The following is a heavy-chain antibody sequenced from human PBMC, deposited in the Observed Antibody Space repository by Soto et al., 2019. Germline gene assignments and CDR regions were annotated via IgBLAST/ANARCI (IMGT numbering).Heavy chain of an antibody. V-gene: IGHV3-23*01. CDR3: AKDHNSYIVVVPAAPHDY. CDR2: ISGSGGST. Sequence: PGGSLRLSCAASGFTFSSYAMSWVRQAPGKGLEWVSAISGSGGSTYYADSVKGRFTISRDNSKNTLYLQMNSLRAEDTAVYYCAKDHNSYIVVVPAAPHDYWGQGTLVTVSS. J-gene: IGHJ4*02. D-gene: IGHD2-2*01. CDR1: GFTFSSYA.